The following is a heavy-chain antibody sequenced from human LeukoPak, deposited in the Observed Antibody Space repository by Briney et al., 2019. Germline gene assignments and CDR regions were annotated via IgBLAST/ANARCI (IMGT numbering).Heavy chain of an antibody. J-gene: IGHJ5*02. V-gene: IGHV4-4*02. CDR1: GGPISSITW. CDR3: AREGGPQSLRGTFDP. Sequence: SETLSLTCAVSGGPISSITWWSWVRQPPGKRLEWIGEIYHTGGTNYNPSLKSRVTMSVDKSKNQFSLNLSSVTAADTAVYYCAREGGPQSLRGTFDPWGQGALVTVSS. CDR2: IYHTGGT. D-gene: IGHD1-1*01.